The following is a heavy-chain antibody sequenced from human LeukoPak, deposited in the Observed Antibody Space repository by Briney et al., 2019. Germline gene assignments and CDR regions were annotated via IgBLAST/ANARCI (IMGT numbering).Heavy chain of an antibody. CDR3: ARDRGFGELSPNWFDP. CDR1: GFTFSSYS. D-gene: IGHD3-10*01. J-gene: IGHJ5*02. CDR2: ISSSSSTI. Sequence: GGSLRLSCAASGFTFSSYSMNWVRQAPGKGLEWVSYISSSSSTIYYAGSVRGRFTISRDNAKNSLYLQMNSLRDEDTAVYYCARDRGFGELSPNWFDPWGQGTLVTVSS. V-gene: IGHV3-48*02.